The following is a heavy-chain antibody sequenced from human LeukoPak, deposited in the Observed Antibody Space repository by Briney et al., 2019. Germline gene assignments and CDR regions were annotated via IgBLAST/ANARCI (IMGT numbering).Heavy chain of an antibody. CDR1: GFTFSSYA. CDR2: ISYDGSNK. CDR3: ARGVNYYGSGPTDY. V-gene: IGHV3-30*04. D-gene: IGHD3-10*01. Sequence: GGSLRLPCAASGFTFSSYAMHWVRQAPGKGLEWVAVISYDGSNKYYADSVKGRFTISRDNSKNTLYLQMNSLRAEDTAVYYCARGVNYYGSGPTDYWGQGTLVTVSS. J-gene: IGHJ4*02.